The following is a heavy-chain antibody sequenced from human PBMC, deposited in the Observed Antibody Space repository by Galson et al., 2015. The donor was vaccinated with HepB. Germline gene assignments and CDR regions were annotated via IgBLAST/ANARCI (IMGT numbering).Heavy chain of an antibody. V-gene: IGHV1-3*01. CDR3: ARDWVPLQWFGEGGVDYYYYGMDV. J-gene: IGHJ6*02. Sequence: SVKVSCKASGYTFTSYAMHWVRQAPGQRLEWMGWINAGNGNTKYSQKFQGRVTITRDTSASTAYMELSSLRSEDTAVYYCARDWVPLQWFGEGGVDYYYYGMDVWGQGTTVTVSS. CDR1: GYTFTSYA. D-gene: IGHD3-10*01. CDR2: INAGNGNT.